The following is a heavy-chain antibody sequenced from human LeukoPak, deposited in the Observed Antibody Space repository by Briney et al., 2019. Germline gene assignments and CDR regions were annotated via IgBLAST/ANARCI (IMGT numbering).Heavy chain of an antibody. CDR3: ARDRLRLGELPILNKKNNYFDY. D-gene: IGHD3-16*01. V-gene: IGHV1-18*01. CDR1: GYTFTSYG. Sequence: ASVKVSCKASGYTFTSYGISWVRQAPGQGLEWIGWISAYNGNTNYAQKLQGRVTMTTDTSTSTAYMELRSLRSDDTAVYYCARDRLRLGELPILNKKNNYFDYWGQGTLVTVSS. J-gene: IGHJ4*02. CDR2: ISAYNGNT.